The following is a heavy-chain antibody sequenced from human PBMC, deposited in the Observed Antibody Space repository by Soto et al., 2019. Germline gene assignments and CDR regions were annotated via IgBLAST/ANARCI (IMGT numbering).Heavy chain of an antibody. V-gene: IGHV1-18*01. CDR1: GYTFTSYG. CDR3: ARSDVYDSRGDYWGKAHWYFDL. Sequence: ASVKVSCKASGYTFTSYGISWVRQAPGQGLEWMGWISAYNGNTNYAQKLQGRVTMTTDTSTSTAYMELRSLRSDDTAVYYCARSDVYDSRGDYWGKAHWYFDLWGRGTLVNLSS. J-gene: IGHJ2*01. CDR2: ISAYNGNT. D-gene: IGHD3-22*01.